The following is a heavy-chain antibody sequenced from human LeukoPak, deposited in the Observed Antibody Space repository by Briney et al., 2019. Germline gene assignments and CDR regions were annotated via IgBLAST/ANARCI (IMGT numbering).Heavy chain of an antibody. V-gene: IGHV3-23*01. Sequence: PGGSLRLSCAASGFTFSSYAMSWVRQAPGKGLEWVSAISGSGGSTYYADSVKGRFTISRDNSKNTLYLQMNSLRAEDTAVYYCAKEASGGSGELFPYSYYGMDVWGQGTTVTVSS. CDR2: ISGSGGST. CDR3: AKEASGGSGELFPYSYYGMDV. CDR1: GFTFSSYA. D-gene: IGHD3-10*01. J-gene: IGHJ6*02.